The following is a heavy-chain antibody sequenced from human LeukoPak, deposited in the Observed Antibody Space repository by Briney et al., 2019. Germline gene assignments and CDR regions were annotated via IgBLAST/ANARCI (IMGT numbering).Heavy chain of an antibody. CDR2: MNFDSGNT. CDR1: GYTFTGYD. Sequence: ASVKLSCKASGYTFTGYDINWVRQVTGQGLEWMGWMNFDSGNTAYTQKFQGRVTMTRDTSITTAYMELSSLRPEDTAVYYCARTSSETNKLDGHWPVSDYWGQGTLVTVSS. J-gene: IGHJ4*02. D-gene: IGHD2-8*01. V-gene: IGHV1-8*01. CDR3: ARTSSETNKLDGHWPVSDY.